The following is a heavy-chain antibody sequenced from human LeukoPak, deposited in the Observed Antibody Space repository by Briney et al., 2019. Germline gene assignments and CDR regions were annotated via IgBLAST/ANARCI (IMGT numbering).Heavy chain of an antibody. CDR3: ARSSGP. Sequence: ASVKVSCKVSGYTLTELSMHWVRQAPGQGLEWMGRIIPILGIANYAQKFQGRVTITADKSTSTAYMELSSLRSEDTAVYYCARSSGPWGQGTLVTVSS. CDR2: IIPILGIA. J-gene: IGHJ5*02. D-gene: IGHD6-25*01. V-gene: IGHV1-69*02. CDR1: GYTLTELS.